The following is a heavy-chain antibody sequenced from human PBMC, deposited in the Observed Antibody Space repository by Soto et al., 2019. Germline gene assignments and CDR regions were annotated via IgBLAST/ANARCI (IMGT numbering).Heavy chain of an antibody. Sequence: GASVKVSCKSSGYTFSIYSINWVRQAPGHGLEWVGWISPYNGDTHYAQKPQGRVTMTTDTSTSTAYMELKSLRSDDTAVYYCARVSSRTTLDSWGPGTLVTVSS. D-gene: IGHD2-2*01. CDR3: ARVSSRTTLDS. CDR2: ISPYNGDT. CDR1: GYTFSIYS. V-gene: IGHV1-18*04. J-gene: IGHJ4*02.